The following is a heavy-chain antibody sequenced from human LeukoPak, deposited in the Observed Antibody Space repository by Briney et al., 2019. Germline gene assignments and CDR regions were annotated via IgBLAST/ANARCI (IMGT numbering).Heavy chain of an antibody. D-gene: IGHD3-10*01. Sequence: GGSLRLSCAASGFTFSSYAMSWVRQAPGKGLEWVSAISGSGGSTYYADSVKGRFTISRDNSKNTLYLQMNSLRAEDTAVYYCAKSSPFLWFEGKPLYYFDYWGQGTLVTVSS. CDR3: AKSSPFLWFEGKPLYYFDY. J-gene: IGHJ4*02. V-gene: IGHV3-23*01. CDR2: ISGSGGST. CDR1: GFTFSSYA.